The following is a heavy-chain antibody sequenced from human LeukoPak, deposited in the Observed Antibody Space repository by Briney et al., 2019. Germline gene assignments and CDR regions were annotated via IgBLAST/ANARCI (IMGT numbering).Heavy chain of an antibody. CDR3: ARETGYAYGRAPLDY. D-gene: IGHD5-18*01. CDR2: IIPMSGTV. CDR1: GGTFSTFG. V-gene: IGHV1-69*06. Sequence: SVKVSCKASGGTFSTFGISWVRQAPGQGLEWMGGIIPMSGTVNNAQKFQGRVAITADKSTGTAYMELSSLRSDDTAVYYCARETGYAYGRAPLDYWGQGTLVTVSS. J-gene: IGHJ4*02.